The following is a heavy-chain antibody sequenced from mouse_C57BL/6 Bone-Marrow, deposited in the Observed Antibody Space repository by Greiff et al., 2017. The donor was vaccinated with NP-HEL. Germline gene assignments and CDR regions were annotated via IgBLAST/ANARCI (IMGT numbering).Heavy chain of an antibody. CDR3: ARHTRLRRDYYAMDY. V-gene: IGHV2-6-1*01. D-gene: IGHD2-4*01. J-gene: IGHJ4*01. CDR1: GFSLTSYG. CDR2: IWSDGST. Sequence: VQRVESGPGLVAPSQSLSITCTVSGFSLTSYGVHWVRQPPGKGLEWLVVIWSDGSTTYNSALKSRLSISKDNSKSQVFLKMNSLQTDDTAMYYCARHTRLRRDYYAMDYWGQGTSVTVSS.